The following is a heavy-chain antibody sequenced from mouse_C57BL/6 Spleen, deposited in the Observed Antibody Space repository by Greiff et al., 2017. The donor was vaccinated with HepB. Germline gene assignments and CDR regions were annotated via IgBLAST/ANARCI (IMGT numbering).Heavy chain of an antibody. CDR1: GYTFTDYY. Sequence: VQLQQSGPELVKPGASVKISCKASGYTFTDYYMNWVKQSHGKSLEWIGDINPNNGGTSYNQKFKGKATLTVDKSSSTAYMELRSLTSEDSAVYYCAGALYGSSYGYFDVWGTGTTVTVSS. J-gene: IGHJ1*03. V-gene: IGHV1-26*01. D-gene: IGHD1-1*01. CDR2: INPNNGGT. CDR3: AGALYGSSYGYFDV.